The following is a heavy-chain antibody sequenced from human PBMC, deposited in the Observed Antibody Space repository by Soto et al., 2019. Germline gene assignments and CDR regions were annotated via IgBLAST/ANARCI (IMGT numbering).Heavy chain of an antibody. CDR1: GFTVTDYE. Sequence: PGGSLRLSCAAFGFTVTDYEMNWVRQAPGKGLEWVSYMNSGGTSMKYADSVKGRFTIFRDNARNSLYLQMDALRDEDTAVYYCARESDGDAFDLWGQGTLVTVSS. CDR3: ARESDGDAFDL. CDR2: MNSGGTSM. D-gene: IGHD4-17*01. V-gene: IGHV3-48*03. J-gene: IGHJ4*02.